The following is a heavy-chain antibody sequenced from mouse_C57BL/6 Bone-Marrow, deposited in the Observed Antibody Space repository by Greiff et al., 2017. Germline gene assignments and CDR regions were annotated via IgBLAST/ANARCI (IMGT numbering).Heavy chain of an antibody. V-gene: IGHV1-55*01. D-gene: IGHD2-2*01. CDR1: GYTFTSYW. J-gene: IGHJ3*01. Sequence: QVQLQQPGAELVKPGASVKMSCKASGYTFTSYWITWVKQRPGQGLEWIGDIYPGSGSTNYNEKFKSKATLTVDTSSSTAYMQLSSLTSEDSAVYHCARESIYYGNDVGFAYWGQGTLVTVSA. CDR3: ARESIYYGNDVGFAY. CDR2: IYPGSGST.